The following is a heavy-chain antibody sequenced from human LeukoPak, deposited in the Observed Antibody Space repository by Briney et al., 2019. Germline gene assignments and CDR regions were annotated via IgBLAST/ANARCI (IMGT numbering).Heavy chain of an antibody. D-gene: IGHD6-13*01. Sequence: GGSLRLSCAASGFTLSSFWMHWVRQAPGKGLMWVSRINSDGSSTTYADSVKGRFTISRDNAKNTLYLHMSSLRAEDTAVYYCRGRIATTDYTFDVWGQGTMVTVSS. CDR3: RGRIATTDYTFDV. CDR1: GFTLSSFW. J-gene: IGHJ3*01. CDR2: INSDGSST. V-gene: IGHV3-74*03.